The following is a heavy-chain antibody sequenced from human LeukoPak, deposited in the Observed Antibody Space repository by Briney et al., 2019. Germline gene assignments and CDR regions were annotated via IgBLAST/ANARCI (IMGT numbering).Heavy chain of an antibody. V-gene: IGHV7-4-1*02. CDR2: INTNSGNP. Sequence: ASVKVSCKASGYTFTHYALNWVRQAPGQGLEWMGWINTNSGNPTYAQAFTGRFVFSLDTSVNTAYLQISGLKAEDTAMYYCSRESGYSDTHDAFDIWGQGTMVTVSS. CDR3: SRESGYSDTHDAFDI. D-gene: IGHD6-13*01. J-gene: IGHJ3*02. CDR1: GYTFTHYA.